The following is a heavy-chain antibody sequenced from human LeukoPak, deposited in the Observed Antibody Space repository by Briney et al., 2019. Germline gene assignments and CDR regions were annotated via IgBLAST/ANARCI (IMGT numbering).Heavy chain of an antibody. V-gene: IGHV1-24*01. CDR2: FDPEDGET. Sequence: ASVNVSCKVSGYTLTELSMHWVRQAPGKGLEWMGGFDPEDGETIYAQKFQGRVTMTEDTSTDTAYMELSSLRSEDTAVYYCATAGDILTGYYFDYWGQGTLVTVSS. CDR1: GYTLTELS. D-gene: IGHD3-9*01. CDR3: ATAGDILTGYYFDY. J-gene: IGHJ4*02.